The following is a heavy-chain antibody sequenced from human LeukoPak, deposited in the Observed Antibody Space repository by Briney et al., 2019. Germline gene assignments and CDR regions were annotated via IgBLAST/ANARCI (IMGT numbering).Heavy chain of an antibody. CDR2: IRYDGSTT. D-gene: IGHD5-12*01. CDR1: GFTFSSYG. CDR3: ARGPSGYHNT. Sequence: GGSLRLSCAASGFTFSSYGMHWVRRAPGKGLEWVSFIRYDGSTTYYADSVKGRFTISRDNSKNTLYLQMNSLRAEDTAVYYCARGPSGYHNTGGQGTLVTVSS. V-gene: IGHV3-30*02. J-gene: IGHJ4*02.